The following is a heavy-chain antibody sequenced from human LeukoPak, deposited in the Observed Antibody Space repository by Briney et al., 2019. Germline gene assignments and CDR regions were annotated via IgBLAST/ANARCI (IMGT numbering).Heavy chain of an antibody. J-gene: IGHJ3*02. V-gene: IGHV3-30*04. CDR3: AKDISPVIVGAFDI. Sequence: TGGSLRLSCAASGFTFSSYAMHWVRQAPGKGLEWVALISYDGSNKYYAGSVKGRFTISRDNAKNSLYLQMNSLRAEDMALYYCAKDISPVIVGAFDIWGQGTMVTVSS. D-gene: IGHD1-26*01. CDR1: GFTFSSYA. CDR2: ISYDGSNK.